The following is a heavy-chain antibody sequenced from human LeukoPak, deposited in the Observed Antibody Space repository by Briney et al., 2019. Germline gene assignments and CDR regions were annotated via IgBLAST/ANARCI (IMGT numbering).Heavy chain of an antibody. CDR1: GGSISSSSYY. CDR2: IYYSGST. J-gene: IGHJ4*02. CDR3: ARLQRVLRFLEWLSHYFDY. V-gene: IGHV4-39*01. D-gene: IGHD3-3*01. Sequence: SETLSLTCTVSGGSISSSSYYWGWIRQPPGKGLEWIGSIYYSGSTYYNPSLKSRVTISVDTSKNQFSLKLSSVTAADTAVYYCARLQRVLRFLEWLSHYFDYWGQGTLVTVSS.